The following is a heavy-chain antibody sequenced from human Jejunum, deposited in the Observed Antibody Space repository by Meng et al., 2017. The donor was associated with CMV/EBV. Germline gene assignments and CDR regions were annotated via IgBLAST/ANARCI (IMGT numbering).Heavy chain of an antibody. D-gene: IGHD3-22*01. V-gene: IGHV1-3*04. CDR1: GYTFTNIA. CDR3: ARGVISYHDS. J-gene: IGHJ5*02. CDR2: IYTDSGDT. Sequence: KISCKTSGYTFTNIAIHWVRQAPGQRLEWMGWIYTDSGDTKFSQKFQGRVSFTSDTSATTAYMELSSLRSEDTAVYYCARGVISYHDSWGQGTLVTVSS.